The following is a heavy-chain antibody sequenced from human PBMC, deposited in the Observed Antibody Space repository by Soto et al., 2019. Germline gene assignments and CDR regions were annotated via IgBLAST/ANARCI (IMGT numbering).Heavy chain of an antibody. J-gene: IGHJ4*02. CDR3: ARQELEHRIFHDY. CDR2: MSFSGNTI. Sequence: QVQLAESGGGSVKPGGSLRLSCVASGFRLGDYFMSWIRQAPGQGLXXVAYMSFSGNTINYAHSVHGRFTISRDNAKNSLYLQMNSLRAEDTAVYYCARQELEHRIFHDYWGQGSPVTVSA. V-gene: IGHV3-11*01. D-gene: IGHD1-1*01. CDR1: GFRLGDYF.